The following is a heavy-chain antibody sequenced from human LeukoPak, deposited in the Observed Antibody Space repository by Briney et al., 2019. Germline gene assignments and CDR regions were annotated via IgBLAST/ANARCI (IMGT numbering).Heavy chain of an antibody. V-gene: IGHV3-7*01. Sequence: GGSLRLSCAASGFIFSNYWMSWVRQAPGKGLEWVANIKQDGSEIYYVDSVKDRFTISRDNAKKSLYLQMNSLRADDTAVYYRAGSSGNYRAFHYWGQGTLVTVSS. CDR2: IKQDGSEI. J-gene: IGHJ4*02. CDR3: AGSSGNYRAFHY. CDR1: GFIFSNYW. D-gene: IGHD1-26*01.